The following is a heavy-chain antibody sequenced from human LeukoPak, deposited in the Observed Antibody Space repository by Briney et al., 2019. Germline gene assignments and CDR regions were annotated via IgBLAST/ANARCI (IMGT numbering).Heavy chain of an antibody. J-gene: IGHJ4*02. V-gene: IGHV4-39*01. Sequence: PSETLSLTCTVSSGSIRSDARYWGWNPPSTGKGLKWIGGVHYMGCYSGTEYYEPSLESRVTVSTVRSKTLWSLKLTSVTAADMAVYYCVAEEYGTGSYYKSAFWGKGALVTVSS. D-gene: IGHD3-10*01. CDR1: SGSIRSDARY. CDR2: VHYMGCYSGTE. CDR3: VAEEYGTGSYYKSAF.